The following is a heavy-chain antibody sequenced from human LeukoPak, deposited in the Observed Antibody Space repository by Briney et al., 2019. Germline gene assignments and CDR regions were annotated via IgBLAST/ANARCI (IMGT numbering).Heavy chain of an antibody. CDR2: IKSKTDGGTT. D-gene: IGHD3-22*01. CDR3: TTDGHDSSGYYYY. CDR1: GFTFSNAW. Sequence: GGSLRLSCAASGFTFSNAWMSWVRQATGNGLEWVGRIKSKTDGGTTDYAAPVKGRFTISRDDSKNTLYLQMNSLKTEDTAVYYCTTDGHDSSGYYYYWGQGTLVTVSS. J-gene: IGHJ4*02. V-gene: IGHV3-15*01.